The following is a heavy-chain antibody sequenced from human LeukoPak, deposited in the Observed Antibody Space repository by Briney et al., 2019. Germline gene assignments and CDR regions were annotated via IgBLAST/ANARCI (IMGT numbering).Heavy chain of an antibody. Sequence: PSETLSLTCTVSGASISSYYWSWIRQPPGRGLEWIGYIYHSGSTYYNPSLKSRVTISVDRSKNQFSLKLSSVTAADTAVYYCARDQCYYDSSGYRGCWFDPWGQGTLVTVSS. CDR2: IYHSGST. D-gene: IGHD3-22*01. J-gene: IGHJ5*02. CDR3: ARDQCYYDSSGYRGCWFDP. CDR1: GASISSYY. V-gene: IGHV4-59*12.